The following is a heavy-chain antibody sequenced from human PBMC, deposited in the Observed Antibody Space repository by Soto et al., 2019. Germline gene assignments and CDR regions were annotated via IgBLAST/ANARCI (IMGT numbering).Heavy chain of an antibody. CDR2: ISGSGGST. D-gene: IGHD6-13*01. CDR3: AKDKKSSGWFFDY. CDR1: GFTFSSYA. J-gene: IGHJ4*01. Sequence: EVQLLESGGGLVQPGGSLRLSCAASGFTFSSYAMSWVRQAPGKGLEWVSAISGSGGSTYYADSVNGRCTISRDNSKNTVYLQVNSLRAEDTAGYYGAKDKKSSGWFFDYLRLASLLTVS. V-gene: IGHV3-23*01.